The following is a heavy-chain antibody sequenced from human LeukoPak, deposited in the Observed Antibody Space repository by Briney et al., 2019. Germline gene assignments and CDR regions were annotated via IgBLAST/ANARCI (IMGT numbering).Heavy chain of an antibody. CDR2: ISGSGGST. V-gene: IGHV3-23*01. J-gene: IGHJ6*03. D-gene: IGHD5-12*01. CDR1: GFTFSSYA. CDR3: AKSGESGYDYYYYYYMDV. Sequence: GGSLRLSCAASGFTFSSYAMSWVRQAPGKGLEWVSAISGSGGSTYYADSVKGRFTISRENSKNTLYLQMNSLRAEDTAVYYCAKSGESGYDYYYYYYMDVWGKGTTVTVSS.